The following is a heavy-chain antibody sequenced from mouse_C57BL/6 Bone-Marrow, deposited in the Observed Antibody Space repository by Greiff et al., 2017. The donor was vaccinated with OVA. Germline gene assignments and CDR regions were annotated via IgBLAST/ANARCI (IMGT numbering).Heavy chain of an antibody. J-gene: IGHJ1*03. CDR2: ISSGGSYT. Sequence: EVQRVESGGDLVKPGGSLKLSCAASGFTFSSYGMSWVRQTPDKRLEWVATISSGGSYTYYPDSVKGRFTISRDNAKNTLYLQMSSLKSEDTAMYYCARHDCGSSFSYWYFDVWGTGTTVTVSS. D-gene: IGHD1-1*01. CDR1: GFTFSSYG. CDR3: ARHDCGSSFSYWYFDV. V-gene: IGHV5-6*01.